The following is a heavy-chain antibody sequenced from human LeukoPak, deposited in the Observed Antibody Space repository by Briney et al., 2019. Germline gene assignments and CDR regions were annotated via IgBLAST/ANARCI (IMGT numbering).Heavy chain of an antibody. CDR3: TGEAYCGGDCVLGLSRRGGYYYYYYGMDV. CDR2: IRSKAYGGTT. V-gene: IGHV3-49*04. CDR1: GFTFGDYA. J-gene: IGHJ6*02. Sequence: GRSLRLSCTASGFTFGDYAMSWVRQAPGKGLEWVGFIRSKAYGGTTEYAAAVKGRFTISRDDSKSIAYLQMNSLKTEDTAVYYCTGEAYCGGDCVLGLSRRGGYYYYYYGMDVWGQGTTVTVSS. D-gene: IGHD2-21*02.